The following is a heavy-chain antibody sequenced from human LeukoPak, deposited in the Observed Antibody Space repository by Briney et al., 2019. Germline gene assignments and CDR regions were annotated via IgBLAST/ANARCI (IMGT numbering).Heavy chain of an antibody. D-gene: IGHD5-18*01. Sequence: GGSLRLSCVASGFTFSNHAMNWVRQAPGEGLEWVSVISGGGETSYYADSVKGRFTISRDNSKNTMYLQMNSLGAEDTAVYYCVKGLRSYGYSLFDYWGQGSLVTVSS. CDR1: GFTFSNHA. CDR2: ISGGGETS. J-gene: IGHJ4*02. V-gene: IGHV3-23*01. CDR3: VKGLRSYGYSLFDY.